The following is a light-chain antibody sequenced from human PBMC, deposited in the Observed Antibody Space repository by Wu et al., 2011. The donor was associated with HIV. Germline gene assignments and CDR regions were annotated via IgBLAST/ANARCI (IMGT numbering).Light chain of an antibody. V-gene: IGKV3-20*01. CDR1: QSVRSNY. Sequence: ATLSCRASQSVRSNYLAWYQQKPGQAPRLLIYGASSRATGIPDRFSGSGSGTDFTLTISRVEPEDFAVYYCQQYGLSPTFGQGTKVEIK. J-gene: IGKJ1*01. CDR2: GAS. CDR3: QQYGLSPT.